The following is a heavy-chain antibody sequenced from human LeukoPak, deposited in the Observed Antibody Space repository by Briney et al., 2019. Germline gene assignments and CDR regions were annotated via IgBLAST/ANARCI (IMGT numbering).Heavy chain of an antibody. D-gene: IGHD1-20*01. CDR1: GFTFTHNT. CDR3: ATDGLTGRTDGTLES. CDR2: ILYDGSSQ. V-gene: IGHV3-30-3*01. Sequence: GGSLRLSCVASGFTFTHNTMHWVRQAPGKGLEWVALILYDGSSQYYADSVRGRFMISRDDSKDTLFLQMNSLRPEDTAMYYCATDGLTGRTDGTLESWGQGTLLTVSS. J-gene: IGHJ4*02.